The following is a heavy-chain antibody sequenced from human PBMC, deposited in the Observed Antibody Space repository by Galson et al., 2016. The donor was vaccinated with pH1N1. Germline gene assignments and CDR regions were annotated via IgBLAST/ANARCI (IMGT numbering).Heavy chain of an antibody. CDR1: GYSFTRYW. CDR3: ARHSGDGYRYGSERYFDY. J-gene: IGHJ4*02. CDR2: IFPGDSDT. Sequence: QSGAEVKKPGESLKISCKGSGYSFTRYWIGWVRQMPGKGLEWMGIIFPGDSDTRYSPSFQGQVTISADKSTSTAYLQWSSLKASDTAMYYCARHSGDGYRYGSERYFDYWGQGALVTVSS. D-gene: IGHD5-18*01. V-gene: IGHV5-51*01.